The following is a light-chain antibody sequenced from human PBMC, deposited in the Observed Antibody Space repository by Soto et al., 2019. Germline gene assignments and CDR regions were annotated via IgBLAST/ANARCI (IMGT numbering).Light chain of an antibody. J-gene: IGLJ2*01. Sequence: QSALTQPASVSGSPGRSVTISCTGTSTDVGDFNYVSWYQHLPGRAPKLIIYDVTNRPSGISYRFSASKSGRTASLTISGLRAEAGADYYSSSYSSSTTHVVFVGGTKLT. CDR1: STDVGDFNY. V-gene: IGLV2-14*03. CDR2: DVT. CDR3: SSYSSSTTHVV.